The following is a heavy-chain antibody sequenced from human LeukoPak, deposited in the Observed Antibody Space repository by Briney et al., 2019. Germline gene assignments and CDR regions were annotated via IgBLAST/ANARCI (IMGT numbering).Heavy chain of an antibody. CDR3: ATDTYYYDSSGYSVGAFDI. J-gene: IGHJ3*02. Sequence: PSETLSLTCTVSGGSISNYYWSWIRQPPGKGLEWIGYIYYSGSTNYNPSLKSRVTISVDTSKNQFSLKLSSVTAADTAVYYCATDTYYYDSSGYSVGAFDIWGQGTMVTVSS. V-gene: IGHV4-59*01. CDR2: IYYSGST. D-gene: IGHD3-22*01. CDR1: GGSISNYY.